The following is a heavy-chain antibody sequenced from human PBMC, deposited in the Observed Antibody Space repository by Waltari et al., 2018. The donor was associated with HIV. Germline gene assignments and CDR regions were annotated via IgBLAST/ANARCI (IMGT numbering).Heavy chain of an antibody. Sequence: QVQLVQSGAEVKKPGASVKVSCKASGYTFTGYYMHWVRQAPGQGLEGMGWINPTSGGTNYAQKFQGRVTMTRDTSISTAYMELSRLRSDDTAVYYCARDVHYSSGWLGSPWGQGTLVTVSS. D-gene: IGHD6-19*01. CDR3: ARDVHYSSGWLGSP. CDR1: GYTFTGYY. J-gene: IGHJ5*02. CDR2: INPTSGGT. V-gene: IGHV1-2*02.